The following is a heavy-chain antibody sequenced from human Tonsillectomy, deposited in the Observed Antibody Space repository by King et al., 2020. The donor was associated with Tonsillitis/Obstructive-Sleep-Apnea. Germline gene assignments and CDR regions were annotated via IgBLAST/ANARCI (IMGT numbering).Heavy chain of an antibody. CDR1: GGSISSGGYY. V-gene: IGHV4-31*03. Sequence: QLQESGPGLVKPSQTLSLSCTVSGGSISSGGYYWSWIRQHPGKGLEWIGYIYESGSTYYNPSLKSRVTISVDTSKNQFSLKLTSVSAADTAVYYCASEVTTAAFEYWGQGTLVTVSS. J-gene: IGHJ4*02. CDR3: ASEVTTAAFEY. D-gene: IGHD4-17*01. CDR2: IYESGST.